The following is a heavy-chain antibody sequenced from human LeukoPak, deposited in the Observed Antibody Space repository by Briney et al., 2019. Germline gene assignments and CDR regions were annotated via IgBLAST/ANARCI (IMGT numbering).Heavy chain of an antibody. J-gene: IGHJ4*02. D-gene: IGHD5-24*01. V-gene: IGHV4-31*03. CDR3: AREMALSLDY. Sequence: SETLSLTCTVSGGSISSGGYYWSWIRQHPGKGLEWIGYIYYSGSTYYNPSLKSRVTISVDTSKNQFSLKLSSVTAADTAVYYCAREMALSLDYSGQGTLFTVSS. CDR1: GGSISSGGYY. CDR2: IYYSGST.